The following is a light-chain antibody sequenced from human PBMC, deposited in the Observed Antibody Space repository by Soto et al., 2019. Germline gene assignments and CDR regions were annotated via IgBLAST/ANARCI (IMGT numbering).Light chain of an antibody. V-gene: IGKV3-20*01. Sequence: EIVLTQSRATLSVSPGGRATLSCSASQSVSSNLAWYQQKPGQAPRLLIYGASSRATGIPDRFSGSGSGTDFTLTISRLGPEDFAVYYCQQYGSSPLITFGQGTRLEIK. CDR1: QSVSSN. CDR2: GAS. J-gene: IGKJ5*01. CDR3: QQYGSSPLIT.